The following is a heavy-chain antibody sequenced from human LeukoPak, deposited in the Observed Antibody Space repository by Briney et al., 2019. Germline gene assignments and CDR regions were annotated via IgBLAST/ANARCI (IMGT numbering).Heavy chain of an antibody. CDR1: GYTFTGYY. J-gene: IGHJ4*02. V-gene: IGHV1-2*06. CDR2: INPNSGGT. D-gene: IGHD3-22*01. Sequence: ASVKVSCKASGYTFTGYYMHWVRQAPGQGLEWMGRINPNSGGTNYAQKFKGRATMTRDTSISTAYMELSRLRSDDTAVYYCARKYYYDSSGYYYYDYWGQGTLVTVSS. CDR3: ARKYYYDSSGYYYYDY.